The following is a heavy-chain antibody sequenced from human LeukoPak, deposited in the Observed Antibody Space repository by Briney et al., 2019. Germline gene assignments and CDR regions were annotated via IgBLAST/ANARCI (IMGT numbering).Heavy chain of an antibody. J-gene: IGHJ4*02. CDR2: IGSISGYI. D-gene: IGHD3-22*01. CDR1: GFTFSGFS. V-gene: IGHV3-21*01. Sequence: PGGSLSLSGAASGFTFSGFSMNGVGQAPGKGLEWVASIGSISGYIYYADSGKGLFTISRYNAKNSLNMQMNSPRTEDTAVYYCAREAESTYYYDSSGTTTGDYWGQGTLVTVSS. CDR3: AREAESTYYYDSSGTTTGDY.